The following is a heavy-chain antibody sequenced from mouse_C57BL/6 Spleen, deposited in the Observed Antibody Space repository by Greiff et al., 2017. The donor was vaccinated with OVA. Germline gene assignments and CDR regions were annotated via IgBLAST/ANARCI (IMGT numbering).Heavy chain of an antibody. J-gene: IGHJ4*01. Sequence: QVQLQQPGAELVKPGASVKLSCKASGYTFTSYWMHWVKQRPGRGLEWIGRIDPNSGGTKYNEQFKSKATLTVDKSSSTAYMQLSSLTSEDSAVYYCSRTLTTVVTTKGYYYAMYYWGQGTSVTVSS. CDR3: SRTLTTVVTTKGYYYAMYY. V-gene: IGHV1-72*01. CDR1: GYTFTSYW. CDR2: IDPNSGGT. D-gene: IGHD1-1*01.